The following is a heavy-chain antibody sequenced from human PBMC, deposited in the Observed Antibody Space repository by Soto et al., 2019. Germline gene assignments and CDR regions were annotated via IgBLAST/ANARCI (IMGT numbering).Heavy chain of an antibody. CDR1: GFTFSSYA. CDR3: ARDRGTYCGGDCTDY. CDR2: ISYDGSNK. D-gene: IGHD2-21*02. V-gene: IGHV3-30-3*01. J-gene: IGHJ4*02. Sequence: QVQLVESGGGVVQPGRSLRLSCAGSGFTFSSYAMHWVRQAPGKGLEWVAVISYDGSNKYYADSVKGRFTISRDNSKNTLYLQMNSLRAEDTAVYYCARDRGTYCGGDCTDYWGQGTLVTVSS.